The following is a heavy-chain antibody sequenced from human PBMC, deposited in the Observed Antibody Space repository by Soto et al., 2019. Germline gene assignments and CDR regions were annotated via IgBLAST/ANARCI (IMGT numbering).Heavy chain of an antibody. D-gene: IGHD6-19*01. Sequence: ASVKVSCKASGGTFSSYAISWVRQAPGQGLEWMGGIIPIFGTANYAQKFQGRVTITADESTSTAYMELSSLRSEDTAVYYCARDRGSGWYFDYWGQGTLVTVSS. CDR3: ARDRGSGWYFDY. CDR1: GGTFSSYA. CDR2: IIPIFGTA. V-gene: IGHV1-69*13. J-gene: IGHJ4*02.